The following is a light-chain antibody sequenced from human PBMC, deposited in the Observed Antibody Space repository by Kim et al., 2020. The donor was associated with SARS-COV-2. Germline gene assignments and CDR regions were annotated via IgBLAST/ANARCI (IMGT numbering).Light chain of an antibody. J-gene: IGLJ3*02. CDR3: AAWDDSLNAWV. V-gene: IGLV1-44*01. CDR2: RNK. Sequence: GQRVTISCSGSSSNIGSNIVNWYQQFPGTAPKLLINRNKQRPSGVPDRFSGSKSGTSASLAISGLQSEDEADYYCAAWDDSLNAWVFGGGTQLTVL. CDR1: SSNIGSNI.